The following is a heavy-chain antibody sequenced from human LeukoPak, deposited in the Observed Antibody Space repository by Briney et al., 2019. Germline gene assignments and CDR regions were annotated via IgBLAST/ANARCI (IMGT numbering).Heavy chain of an antibody. CDR3: ARRAGDYSHPYDY. Sequence: GGSLRLSCAASGFTFSSYSMNWVRQAPGKGLEWVSSISSSSSYIYYADSVKGRFTISRDNAKNSLYPQMNSLRAEDTAVYYCARRAGDYSHPYDYWGQGTLVTVSS. V-gene: IGHV3-21*01. D-gene: IGHD3-22*01. J-gene: IGHJ4*02. CDR2: ISSSSSYI. CDR1: GFTFSSYS.